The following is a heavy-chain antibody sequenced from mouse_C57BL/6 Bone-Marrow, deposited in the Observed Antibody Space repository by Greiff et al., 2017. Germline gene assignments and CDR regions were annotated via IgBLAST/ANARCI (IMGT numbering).Heavy chain of an antibody. J-gene: IGHJ4*01. CDR3: ARSGGLLRYAKGD. D-gene: IGHD1-1*01. Sequence: VQLQQSGPELVKPGASVKIPCKASGYPFPDYNMDWVKQSHGKSLEWIGDINPNHGGTIYNQKFKGKATLTVDQSSSTAYMELRSLTSEDTAVYYCARSGGLLRYAKGDWGQGTSVA. CDR2: INPNHGGT. V-gene: IGHV1-18*01. CDR1: GYPFPDYN.